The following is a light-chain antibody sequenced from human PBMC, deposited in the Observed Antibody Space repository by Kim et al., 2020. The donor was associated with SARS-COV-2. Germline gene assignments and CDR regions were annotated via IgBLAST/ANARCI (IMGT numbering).Light chain of an antibody. V-gene: IGLV3-1*01. Sequence: SYELTQPPSVSVSPGQTARITCSGDELGNKFACWFQQKPGQSPVLVIYQDNKRPSGIPERFSGSNSGSTATLTISGTQAMDEADYYCQAWDSGTAIFGGGTKVTVL. CDR1: ELGNKF. J-gene: IGLJ2*01. CDR3: QAWDSGTAI. CDR2: QDN.